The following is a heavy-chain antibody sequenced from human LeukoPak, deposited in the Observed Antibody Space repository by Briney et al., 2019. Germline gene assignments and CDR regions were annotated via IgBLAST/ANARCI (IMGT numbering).Heavy chain of an antibody. CDR3: ARDRERYYDSSGYPQWAHYFDY. D-gene: IGHD3-22*01. V-gene: IGHV3-33*01. CDR1: GFTFSSYG. Sequence: GGSLRLSCAASGFTFSSYGMHWVRQAPGKGLEGVAVIWYDGSNKYYADSVKGRFTIPRDNSKNMLYLQMNSLRAEDTAVYYCARDRERYYDSSGYPQWAHYFDYWGQGTLVTVSS. J-gene: IGHJ4*02. CDR2: IWYDGSNK.